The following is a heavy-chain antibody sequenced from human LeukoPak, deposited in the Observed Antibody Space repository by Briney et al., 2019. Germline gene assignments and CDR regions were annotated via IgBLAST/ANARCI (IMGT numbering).Heavy chain of an antibody. CDR3: ARLSGRYWPAGY. CDR2: IYYRGST. CDR1: GCSISSCSYY. D-gene: IGHD1-26*01. J-gene: IGHJ4*02. V-gene: IGHV4-39*01. Sequence: SETLSLTCTVSGCSISSCSYYWGWIRQPPGKGLVWVGSIYYRGSTYYIPSLKSQVTISVDKSKNQFSLKLSSVTAAGTAVYYCARLSGRYWPAGYWGQGTLVTVSS.